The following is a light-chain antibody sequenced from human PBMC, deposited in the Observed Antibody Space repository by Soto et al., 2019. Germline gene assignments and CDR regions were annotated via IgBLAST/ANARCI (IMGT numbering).Light chain of an antibody. J-gene: IGKJ1*01. CDR3: QQYNSYWT. CDR2: DAS. Sequence: DIQMTQSPSTLSASVGDRVTITCRASQSISSSLAWYQQKPGKAPKLLIYDASSLESGVPSRFSGSGFGTEFTLTISSLQPDDFATYYCQQYNSYWTFGQGTKVEIK. V-gene: IGKV1-5*01. CDR1: QSISSS.